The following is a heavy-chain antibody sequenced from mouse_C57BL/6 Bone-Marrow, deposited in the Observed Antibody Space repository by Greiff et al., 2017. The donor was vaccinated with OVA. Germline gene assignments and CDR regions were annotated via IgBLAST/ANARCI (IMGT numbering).Heavy chain of an antibody. CDR1: GFNIKDDY. J-gene: IGHJ3*01. Sequence: EVQLVESGAELVRPGASVKLSCTASGFNIKDDYMHWVKQRPEQGLEWIGWIDPENGDTEYASKFQGKATITADTSSNTAYLQLSSLTSEDTAVYYCTIGYYAWFAYWGQGTLVTVSA. CDR2: IDPENGDT. D-gene: IGHD2-3*01. CDR3: TIGYYAWFAY. V-gene: IGHV14-4*01.